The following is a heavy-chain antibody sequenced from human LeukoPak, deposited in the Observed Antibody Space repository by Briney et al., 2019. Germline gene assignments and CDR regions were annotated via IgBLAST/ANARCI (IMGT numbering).Heavy chain of an antibody. J-gene: IGHJ4*02. Sequence: PSETLSLTCTVSGGSISTSDYYWGWIRQPPGKGLEWIGSIYYSGSTYYNPSLKSRVTISVDTSKNQFSLKLSSVTAADTAVYYCARDNWNYSVDWGQGTLVTVSS. CDR1: GGSISTSDYY. V-gene: IGHV4-39*07. CDR2: IYYSGST. D-gene: IGHD1-7*01. CDR3: ARDNWNYSVD.